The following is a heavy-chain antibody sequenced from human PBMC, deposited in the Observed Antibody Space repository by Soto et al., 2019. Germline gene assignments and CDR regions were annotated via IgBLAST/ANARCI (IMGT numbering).Heavy chain of an antibody. J-gene: IGHJ6*02. Sequence: GASVKVSCKASGYTFTSYAMHWVLQAPGQRLEWMGWINAGNGNTKYSQKFQGRVTITRDTSASTAYMELSSLRSEDTAVYYCARVPNYDFRDYYYGMGVWGQGTTVTVSS. CDR3: ARVPNYDFRDYYYGMGV. CDR1: GYTFTSYA. D-gene: IGHD3-3*01. V-gene: IGHV1-3*01. CDR2: INAGNGNT.